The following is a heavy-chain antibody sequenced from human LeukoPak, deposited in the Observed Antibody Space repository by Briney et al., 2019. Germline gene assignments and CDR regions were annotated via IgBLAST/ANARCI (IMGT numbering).Heavy chain of an antibody. Sequence: PSETLSLTCTVSGGSISSYYWSWIRQPAGKGLEWIGRIYTSGSTNYNPSLKSRVTTSVDTSKNQFSLKLSSVTAADTAMYYCARGGHSSGWYRPGFNWFDPWGQGTLVTVSS. V-gene: IGHV4-4*07. CDR3: ARGGHSSGWYRPGFNWFDP. CDR2: IYTSGST. J-gene: IGHJ5*02. CDR1: GGSISSYY. D-gene: IGHD6-19*01.